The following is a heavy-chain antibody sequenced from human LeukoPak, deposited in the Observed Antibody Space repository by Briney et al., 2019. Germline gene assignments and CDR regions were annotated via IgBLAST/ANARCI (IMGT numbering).Heavy chain of an antibody. J-gene: IGHJ4*02. CDR3: AKDYEYNSNTWYFH. D-gene: IGHD6-13*01. V-gene: IGHV3-23*01. Sequence: GGSLRLSCAASGFTFSSSAMSWVRQAPGKGLEWVSAISNNGGYTYYADSVQGRFTISRDNSKNTLYLQMNSLRAEDTAVYYCAKDYEYNSNTWYFHWGRGTLVSVSS. CDR1: GFTFSSSA. CDR2: ISNNGGYT.